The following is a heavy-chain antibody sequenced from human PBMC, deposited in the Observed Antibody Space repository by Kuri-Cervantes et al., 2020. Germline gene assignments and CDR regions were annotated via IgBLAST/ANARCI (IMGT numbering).Heavy chain of an antibody. J-gene: IGHJ4*02. CDR3: ATPGGLSLPYYFDY. CDR2: LESDSSVI. V-gene: IGHV3-48*01. Sequence: GESLKISCAASGFTFNNYHMNWVRQAPVRGLEWVSWLESDSSVIYYADSVKGRFTISRDNSKNTLYLQMNSLRAEDTAVYYCATPGGLSLPYYFDYWGQGTLVTVSS. CDR1: GFTFNNYH. D-gene: IGHD2-8*02.